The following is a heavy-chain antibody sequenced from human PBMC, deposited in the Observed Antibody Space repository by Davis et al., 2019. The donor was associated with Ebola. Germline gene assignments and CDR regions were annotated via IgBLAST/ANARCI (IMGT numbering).Heavy chain of an antibody. D-gene: IGHD3-3*01. CDR3: ARGEVFGVGRTAFYGMDV. V-gene: IGHV3-74*01. J-gene: IGHJ6*04. Sequence: GESLKISCAASGFTFSSYWMHWVRQAPGKGLVWVSRINSDGSSTSYADSVKGRFTISRDNAKNTLYLQMNSLRAEDTAVYYCARGEVFGVGRTAFYGMDVWGKGTTVTVSS. CDR1: GFTFSSYW. CDR2: INSDGSST.